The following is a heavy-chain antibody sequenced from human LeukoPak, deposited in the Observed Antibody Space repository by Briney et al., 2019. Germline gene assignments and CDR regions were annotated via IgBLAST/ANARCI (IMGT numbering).Heavy chain of an antibody. J-gene: IGHJ4*02. CDR2: IYYSGST. CDR1: GGSVTSYY. D-gene: IGHD1-7*01. Sequence: SETLSLTCTVSGGSVTSYYWSWIRQPPGKGLEWIGYIYYSGSTKYNPSLKSRVTISVDASKTQFSLKLNSVTAADTAVYYCARGSRELYYFDYWGQGTLVTVSS. V-gene: IGHV4-59*02. CDR3: ARGSRELYYFDY.